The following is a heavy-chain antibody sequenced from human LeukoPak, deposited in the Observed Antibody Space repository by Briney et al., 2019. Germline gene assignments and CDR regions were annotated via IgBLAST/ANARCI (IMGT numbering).Heavy chain of an antibody. J-gene: IGHJ3*02. D-gene: IGHD6-13*01. Sequence: GSLRLSCTASGFTFGDYAMSWFRQAPGKGLEWVSAISGSGGSTYYADSVKGRFTISRDNSKNTLYLQMNSLRAEDTAVYYCAKGQHHPEGAFDIWGQGTMVTVSS. CDR3: AKGQHHPEGAFDI. CDR1: GFTFGDYA. V-gene: IGHV3-23*01. CDR2: ISGSGGST.